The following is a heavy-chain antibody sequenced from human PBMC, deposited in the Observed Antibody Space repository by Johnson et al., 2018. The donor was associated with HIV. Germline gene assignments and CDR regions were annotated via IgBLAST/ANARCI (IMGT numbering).Heavy chain of an antibody. Sequence: VQLVESGGGVVRPGGSLRLSCAASGFTFDDYGMSWFRQAPGKGLEWVANIKQDGSEKYYVDSVKGRFPISRDNAKNSLYLQINSLRVEDSAFYYCVRDMGEVLGPYDAFDIWGQGTMVTVSS. V-gene: IGHV3-7*03. CDR1: GFTFDDYG. J-gene: IGHJ3*02. D-gene: IGHD3-16*01. CDR3: VRDMGEVLGPYDAFDI. CDR2: IKQDGSEK.